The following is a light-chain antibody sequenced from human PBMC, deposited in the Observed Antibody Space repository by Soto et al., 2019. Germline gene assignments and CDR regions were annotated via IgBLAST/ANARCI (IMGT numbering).Light chain of an antibody. J-gene: IGLJ1*01. V-gene: IGLV2-8*01. CDR1: SSDVGGYNY. CDR2: EVS. Sequence: QSVLTQPPSASGTPGQRVTISCTGTSSDVGGYNYVSWYQQHPGKAPKLMIYEVSKRPSGVPDRFSGSKSGNTASLTVSGLQAEDEADYYCSSYAGSNNFGVFGTGTKV. CDR3: SSYAGSNNFGV.